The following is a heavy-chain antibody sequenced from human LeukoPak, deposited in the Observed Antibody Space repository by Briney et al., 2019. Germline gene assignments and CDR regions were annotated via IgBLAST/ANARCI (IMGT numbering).Heavy chain of an antibody. Sequence: GGSLRPSCAASGFTFSSYSMNWVRQAPGKGLEWVSSISSSSSYIYYADSVKGRFTISRDNAKNSLYLQMNSLRAEDTAEYYCARDGARGNYDILTGSDYWGQGTLVTVSS. D-gene: IGHD3-9*01. V-gene: IGHV3-21*01. CDR3: ARDGARGNYDILTGSDY. CDR1: GFTFSSYS. J-gene: IGHJ4*02. CDR2: ISSSSSYI.